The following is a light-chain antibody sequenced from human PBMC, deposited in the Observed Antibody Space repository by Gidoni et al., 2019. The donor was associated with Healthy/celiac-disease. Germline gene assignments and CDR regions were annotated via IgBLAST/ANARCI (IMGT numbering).Light chain of an antibody. V-gene: IGKV3-20*01. CDR2: GAS. CDR3: QQYGSSPRSLT. CDR1: QSVSSSY. Sequence: SVLTHSPCTLSLSPGERATLTCRASQSVSSSYLTWYQQKPCQAAMRLIYGASSRDTGIPDRLSGSGCGTDFTIIIIRLEPEDFAVDYCQQYGSSPRSLTFGGGTKVEIK. J-gene: IGKJ4*02.